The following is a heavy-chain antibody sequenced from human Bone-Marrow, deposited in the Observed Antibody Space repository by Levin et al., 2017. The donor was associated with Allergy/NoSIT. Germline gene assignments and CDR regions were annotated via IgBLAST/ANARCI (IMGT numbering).Heavy chain of an antibody. Sequence: SQTLSLTCTVSCASIGRGGFYWSWIRQPPGKGLEWIGYIYYSGNTYYNPSLEGRATISMATSKNQFFLKLTSVTAADTAMYYCAKDGASSWYENWFDPWGQGTLVIVSS. V-gene: IGHV4-31*03. J-gene: IGHJ5*02. CDR1: CASIGRGGFY. D-gene: IGHD6-13*01. CDR3: AKDGASSWYENWFDP. CDR2: IYYSGNT.